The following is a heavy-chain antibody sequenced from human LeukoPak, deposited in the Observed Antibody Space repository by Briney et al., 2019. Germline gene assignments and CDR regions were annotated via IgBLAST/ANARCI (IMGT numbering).Heavy chain of an antibody. CDR3: ARDLERGAFDI. V-gene: IGHV3-11*01. CDR2: ISSSGSTI. CDR1: GFTFSDYY. D-gene: IGHD1-1*01. Sequence: GGSLRLSCAASGFTFSDYYMSWIRQAPGKGLEWVSYISSSGSTIYYADSVKGRFTISRDNAKNSLYLQRNSLRAEDTAVYYCARDLERGAFDIWGQGTMVTVSS. J-gene: IGHJ3*02.